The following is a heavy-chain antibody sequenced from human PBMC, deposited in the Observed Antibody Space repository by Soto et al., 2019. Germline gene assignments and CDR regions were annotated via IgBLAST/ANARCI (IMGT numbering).Heavy chain of an antibody. CDR3: GSRH. V-gene: IGHV3-15*07. CDR1: GFTFNYAW. Sequence: EVHLVESGGGLVKPGGSLRLSCAASGFTFNYAWMNWVRQAPGKGLEWVGHIKSKSDGGTTDYAAPVKGRFTISRDDSRNTVYLQMNSLKTEDTAMYYCGSRHWGQGTLVTVSS. J-gene: IGHJ4*02. CDR2: IKSKSDGGTT.